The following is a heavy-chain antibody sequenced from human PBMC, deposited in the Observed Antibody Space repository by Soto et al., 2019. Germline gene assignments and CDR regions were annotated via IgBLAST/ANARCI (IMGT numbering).Heavy chain of an antibody. CDR1: GFTFSSYA. CDR3: AKGRDGYTKYYYYYYGMDV. CDR2: ISGSGGST. Sequence: EVQLLESGGGLVQPGGSLRLSCAASGFTFSSYAMSWVRQAPGKGLEWVSAISGSGGSTYYADSVKGRFTISRDNSKNKLYLQMNSLRAEDTAVYYCAKGRDGYTKYYYYYYGMDVWGQGTTVTVSS. J-gene: IGHJ6*02. V-gene: IGHV3-23*01. D-gene: IGHD5-12*01.